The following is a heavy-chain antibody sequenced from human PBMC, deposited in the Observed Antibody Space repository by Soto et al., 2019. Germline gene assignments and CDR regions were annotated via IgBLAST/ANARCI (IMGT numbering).Heavy chain of an antibody. D-gene: IGHD2-15*01. CDR3: ASDGGYCSGGSCSYYYYYGMDV. J-gene: IGHJ6*02. CDR2: ISSSSSTI. CDR1: GFTFSSYS. Sequence: GGSLRLSCAASGFTFSSYSMNWVRQAPGKGLEWVSYISSSSSTIYYADSVKGRFTISRDNAKNSLYLQMNSLRDEDTAVYYCASDGGYCSGGSCSYYYYYGMDVWGQGTTVTVSS. V-gene: IGHV3-48*02.